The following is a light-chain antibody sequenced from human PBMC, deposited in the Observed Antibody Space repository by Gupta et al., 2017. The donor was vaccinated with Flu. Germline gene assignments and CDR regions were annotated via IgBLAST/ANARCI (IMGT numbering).Light chain of an antibody. J-gene: IGKJ4*01. V-gene: IGKV1D-16*01. CDR2: VAS. CDR3: QQYETDPLT. Sequence: DIQMTQSPSSLSAFVGDTVIITCRASQDINRWLAWYQQRPEEAPKPLIFVASDLQSGIPSRFSGTGSGTHFTLTINNLQPEDLATYYCQQYETDPLTFGGGTKVEIK. CDR1: QDINRW.